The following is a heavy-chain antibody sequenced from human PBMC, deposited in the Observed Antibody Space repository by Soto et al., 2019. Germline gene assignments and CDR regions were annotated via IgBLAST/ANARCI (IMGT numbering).Heavy chain of an antibody. CDR2: ISGYKGDT. D-gene: IGHD2-15*01. V-gene: IGHV1-18*01. J-gene: IGHJ3*02. CDR1: GDTFISSG. CDR3: ARIEYCSGGNCYSAFDI. Sequence: VQSGAEVKKPGASMKVSCKASGDTFISSGISWVRQAHGQGLEWMGWISGYKGDTNYAQKFQGRVTLTTDTSTSTAYMELRSLTPGDTAIYYCARIEYCSGGNCYSAFDIWGQGTLVTVSS.